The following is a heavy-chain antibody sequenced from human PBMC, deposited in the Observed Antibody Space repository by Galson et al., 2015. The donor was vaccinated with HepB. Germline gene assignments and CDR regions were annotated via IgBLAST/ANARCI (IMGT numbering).Heavy chain of an antibody. CDR2: IIPIFGTA. D-gene: IGHD6-6*01. CDR3: ASGRIAAPVYAAGTVGPSDY. J-gene: IGHJ4*02. Sequence: SVKVSCKASGGTFSSYAISWVRQAPGQGLEWMGGIIPIFGTANYAQKFQGRVTITADESTSTAYMELSSLRSEDTAVYYCASGRIAAPVYAAGTVGPSDYWGQGTLVTVSS. V-gene: IGHV1-69*13. CDR1: GGTFSSYA.